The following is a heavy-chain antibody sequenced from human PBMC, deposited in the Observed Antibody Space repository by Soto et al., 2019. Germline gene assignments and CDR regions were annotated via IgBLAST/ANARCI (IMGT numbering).Heavy chain of an antibody. Sequence: PSETLSLTCTVTGGTISGYYWTWIRQSAGGGLEWIGYIYYSGSTNYNPSLKSRVTISVDTSKNQFSLKLSSVTAADTAVYYCAGSLGLRSKYRNFALDWFDPWGQGTLVTVSS. CDR3: AGSLGLRSKYRNFALDWFDP. CDR2: IYYSGST. V-gene: IGHV4-59*01. J-gene: IGHJ5*02. D-gene: IGHD3-16*02. CDR1: GGTISGYY.